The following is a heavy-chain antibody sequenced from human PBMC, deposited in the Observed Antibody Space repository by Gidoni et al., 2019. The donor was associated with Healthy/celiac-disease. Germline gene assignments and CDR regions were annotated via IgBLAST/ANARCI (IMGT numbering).Heavy chain of an antibody. CDR2: ISRSSSTI. D-gene: IGHD3-22*01. V-gene: IGHV3-48*02. CDR3: ARELYYDSSGYPTYYYYYGMDV. CDR1: GFPFSSYS. J-gene: IGHJ6*02. Sequence: EVQLVESGGGLVQPGGSLRLSCAASGFPFSSYSMHWVRQAPGKGLEWVSYISRSSSTIYYADSVKGRFTISRDNAKNSLYLQMNSLRDEDTDVYYCARELYYDSSGYPTYYYYYGMDVWGQGTTVTVSS.